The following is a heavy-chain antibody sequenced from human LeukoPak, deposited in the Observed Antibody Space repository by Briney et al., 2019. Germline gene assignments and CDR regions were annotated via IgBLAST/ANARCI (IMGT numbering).Heavy chain of an antibody. Sequence: PGGSLRLSCAASGFTVSSNYMSWIRQAPGKGLEWVSYISRSGDSIYYADSVKGRFTISRDSAKKSLYLQMNSLRAEDTAVYYCVRGAYSSGWYSSPDYWGQGTLVTVSS. D-gene: IGHD6-19*01. V-gene: IGHV3-11*01. CDR2: ISRSGDSI. J-gene: IGHJ4*02. CDR3: VRGAYSSGWYSSPDY. CDR1: GFTVSSNY.